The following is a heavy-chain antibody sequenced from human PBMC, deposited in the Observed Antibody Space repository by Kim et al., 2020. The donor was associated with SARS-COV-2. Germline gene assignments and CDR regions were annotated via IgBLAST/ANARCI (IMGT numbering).Heavy chain of an antibody. CDR2: TYYRSKWYN. CDR1: GDSVSSNSAA. CDR3: AREGEPYSSSWYYFDY. J-gene: IGHJ4*02. Sequence: SQTLSLTCAISGDSVSSNSAAGNWIRQSPSRGVGWLGRTYYRSKWYNDYAVSVKSRITINPDTSKNQFSLQLNSVTPEDTAVYYCAREGEPYSSSWYYFDYWGQGTLVTVSS. V-gene: IGHV6-1*01. D-gene: IGHD6-13*01.